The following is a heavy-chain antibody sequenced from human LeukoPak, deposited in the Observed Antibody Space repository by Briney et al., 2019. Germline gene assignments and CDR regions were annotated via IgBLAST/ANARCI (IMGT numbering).Heavy chain of an antibody. CDR1: GFTFNKYW. Sequence: GGSLRLSCAASGFTFNKYWMTWVRQAPGKGLEWLATIKTDGSQKYYVDSVKGRFSISRDNANNSLYLQMNSLRAGDTAVYYCARVGYFTGAFDIWGQGTMVTVSS. V-gene: IGHV3-7*01. CDR2: IKTDGSQK. D-gene: IGHD2-8*01. J-gene: IGHJ3*02. CDR3: ARVGYFTGAFDI.